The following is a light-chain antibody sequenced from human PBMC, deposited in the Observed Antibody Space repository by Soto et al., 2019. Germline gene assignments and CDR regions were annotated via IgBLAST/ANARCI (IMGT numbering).Light chain of an antibody. CDR1: QSVSSK. J-gene: IGKJ1*01. CDR2: GAS. Sequence: EIVMTQSPATLSVFPGERATLSCRASQSVSSKLAWYQQKPGQAPRLLIYGASTRATGIPARFSGSGSGTQFTLTISSLQSEDFAVYYCQQYNNWPPCTFGQGTKVDIK. V-gene: IGKV3-15*01. CDR3: QQYNNWPPCT.